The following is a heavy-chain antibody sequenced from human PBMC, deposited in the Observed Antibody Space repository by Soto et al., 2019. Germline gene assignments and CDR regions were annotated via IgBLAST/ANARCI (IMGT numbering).Heavy chain of an antibody. CDR1: GGSISSGGYY. Sequence: PSETLSLTCTVSGGSISSGGYYWSWIRQHPGKGLEWIVYIYYSGSTYYNPSLKSRVTISVDTSKNQFSLELSSVTAVDTSVYSCGGAWSPSTICGGVWHDVFDF. CDR2: IYYSGST. J-gene: IGHJ3*01. CDR3: GGAWSPSTICGGVWHDVFDF. V-gene: IGHV4-31*03. D-gene: IGHD3-3*02.